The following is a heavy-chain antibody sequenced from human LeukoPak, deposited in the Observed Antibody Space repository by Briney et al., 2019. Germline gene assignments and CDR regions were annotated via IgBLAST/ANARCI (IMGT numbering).Heavy chain of an antibody. D-gene: IGHD3-10*01. CDR1: GFTFSNAW. V-gene: IGHV3-15*01. CDR2: IKSKTDGETT. J-gene: IGHJ4*02. Sequence: AGGSLRLSCVVSGFTFSNAWMSWVRQAPGKGLEWVGRIKSKTDGETTDYAAPVKGRFTISRDDSKTTLYLQMSSLKTEDTAVYYCTTPLTYGSGDYYNVKIDYWGQGTLVTVSS. CDR3: TTPLTYGSGDYYNVKIDY.